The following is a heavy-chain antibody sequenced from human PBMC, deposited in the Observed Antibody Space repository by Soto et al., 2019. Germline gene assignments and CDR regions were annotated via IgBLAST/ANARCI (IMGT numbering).Heavy chain of an antibody. Sequence: QVQLVQSGAEVKKPGSSVKVSCKASGGTFSSYAISWVRQAPGQGLEWMGWINPNSGGTNYAQKFQGRVTMTRDTSISTAYMELSRLRSDDTAVYYCARWGTTGYFDYWGQGTLVTVSS. V-gene: IGHV1-2*02. CDR1: GGTFSSYA. J-gene: IGHJ4*02. D-gene: IGHD3-16*01. CDR2: INPNSGGT. CDR3: ARWGTTGYFDY.